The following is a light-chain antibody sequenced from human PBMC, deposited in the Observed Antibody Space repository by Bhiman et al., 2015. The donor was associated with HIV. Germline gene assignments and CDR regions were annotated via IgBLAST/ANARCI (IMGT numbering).Light chain of an antibody. CDR2: DVS. CDR1: SSDVGGYNY. V-gene: IGLV2-14*03. J-gene: IGLJ2*01. CDR3: GTWDSSLSAVV. Sequence: QSALTQPASVSGSPGQSITISCTGTSSDVGGYNYVSWFQQHPGKAPKLMIYDVSNRPSGISNRFSGSKSDNTASLTISGLQAEDEADYYCGTWDSSLSAVVFGGGTKLTVL.